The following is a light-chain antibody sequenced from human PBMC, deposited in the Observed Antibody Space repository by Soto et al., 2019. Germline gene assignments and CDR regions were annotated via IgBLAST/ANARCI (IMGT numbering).Light chain of an antibody. CDR1: NIGSNS. J-gene: IGLJ1*01. V-gene: IGLV3-21*02. CDR2: ADS. Sequence: SYELTQPPSLSVAPGQTAIVTCDGNNIGSNSVHWYQQKPGRAPVLVVYADSDRPSGVPERFSGSNSGNTATLTISRVEAGDEADYYCQVWDSSTDDLYVFGPGTKV. CDR3: QVWDSSTDDLYV.